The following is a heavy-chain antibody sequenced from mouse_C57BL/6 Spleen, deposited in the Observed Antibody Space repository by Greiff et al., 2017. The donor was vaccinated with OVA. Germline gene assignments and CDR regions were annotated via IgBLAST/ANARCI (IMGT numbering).Heavy chain of an antibody. CDR1: GYTFTDYY. V-gene: IGHV1-26*01. Sequence: EVQLLQSGPELVKPGASVKLSCKASGYTFTDYYMNWVKQSHGQSLEWIGDINPNNGGTSYNQKFKGKATLTVDKSSSTAYMELRSLTSEDSSVYYCARGGYYGSSYPFYTMDYGGQRASVTISS. J-gene: IGHJ4*01. D-gene: IGHD1-1*01. CDR3: ARGGYYGSSYPFYTMDY. CDR2: INPNNGGT.